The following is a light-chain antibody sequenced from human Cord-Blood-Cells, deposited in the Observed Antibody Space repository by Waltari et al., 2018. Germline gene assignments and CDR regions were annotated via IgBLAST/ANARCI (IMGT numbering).Light chain of an antibody. CDR1: ESVLYSSNNKNY. J-gene: IGKJ4*01. CDR2: WAS. Sequence: DIVMTQSPDSLAVSLGERATINCKSSESVLYSSNNKNYLAWYQQKPGQPPKLLIYWASTRESGVPDRFSGSGSGTEFTLTISSLQSVDVAVYYCQQYYSTPLTFGGGTNVEIK. V-gene: IGKV4-1*01. CDR3: QQYYSTPLT.